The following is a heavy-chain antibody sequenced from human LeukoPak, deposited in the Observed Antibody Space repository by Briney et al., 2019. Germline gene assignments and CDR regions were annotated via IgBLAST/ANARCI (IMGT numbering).Heavy chain of an antibody. J-gene: IGHJ4*02. CDR2: TSYGGGA. CDR1: GASVSRGGYY. Sequence: SETLSLTCTVSGASVSRGGYYWSWIRQHPGKGLEWIGFTSYGGGAYYNPSLMSRITMSVDPSQNQFSLKMRDVTAADTAVYFCATAEWENFYFDSWGQGALVAVTS. D-gene: IGHD1-26*01. CDR3: ATAEWENFYFDS. V-gene: IGHV4-31*03.